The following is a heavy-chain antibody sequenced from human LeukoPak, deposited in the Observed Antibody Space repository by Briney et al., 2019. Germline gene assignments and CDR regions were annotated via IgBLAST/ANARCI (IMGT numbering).Heavy chain of an antibody. J-gene: IGHJ4*02. D-gene: IGHD4-17*01. CDR3: ARVDYGDFSLDY. CDR1: GGSVSSGSYY. V-gene: IGHV4-61*01. Sequence: SETLSLTCTVSGGSVSSGSYYWSWLRQPPGKGLEWIGYIYYSGSTNYNPSLKSRVTISVDTSQNQFSLKLSSVTAADTAVYYCARVDYGDFSLDYWGQGTLVTVSS. CDR2: IYYSGST.